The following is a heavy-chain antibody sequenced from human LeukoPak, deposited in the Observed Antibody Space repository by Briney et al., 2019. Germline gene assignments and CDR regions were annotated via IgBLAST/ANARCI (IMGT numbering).Heavy chain of an antibody. J-gene: IGHJ5*02. CDR1: GGSISSYY. Sequence: SETLSLTCTVSGGSISSYYWSWIRQPAGKGLEWIGRIYTSGSTNYNPSLKSRVTMSVDTSKNQFSLKLSSVTAADTAVYYCAREGYCSSTSCHGTWGQGTLVTVSS. CDR3: AREGYCSSTSCHGT. CDR2: IYTSGST. D-gene: IGHD2-2*01. V-gene: IGHV4-4*07.